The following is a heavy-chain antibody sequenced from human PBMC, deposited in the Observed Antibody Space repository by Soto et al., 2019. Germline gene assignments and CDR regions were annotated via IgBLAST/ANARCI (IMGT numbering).Heavy chain of an antibody. D-gene: IGHD1-26*01. CDR3: AKDTRLVGATTTQDWFDP. Sequence: GGSLRLSCAASGFTFSSYAMSWVRQAPGKGLEWVSAISGSGGSTYYADSVKGRFTISRDNSKNTLYLQMNSLRAEDTAVYYCAKDTRLVGATTTQDWFDPWGQGTPVTVSS. CDR2: ISGSGGST. J-gene: IGHJ5*02. V-gene: IGHV3-23*01. CDR1: GFTFSSYA.